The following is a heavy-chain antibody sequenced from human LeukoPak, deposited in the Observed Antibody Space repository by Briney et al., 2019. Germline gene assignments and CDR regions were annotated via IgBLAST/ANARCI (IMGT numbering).Heavy chain of an antibody. CDR2: IYTSGST. CDR1: GGSISSYY. V-gene: IGHV4-4*07. D-gene: IGHD3-3*01. J-gene: IGHJ5*02. CDR3: AKDLTPLITIFGVVRGSSYNWFDP. Sequence: SGTLSLTCTVSGGSISSYYWSWIRQPAGKGLEWIGRIYTSGSTNYNPSLKSRVTMSVDTSKNQFSLKLSSVTAADTAVYYCAKDLTPLITIFGVVRGSSYNWFDPWGQGTLVTVSS.